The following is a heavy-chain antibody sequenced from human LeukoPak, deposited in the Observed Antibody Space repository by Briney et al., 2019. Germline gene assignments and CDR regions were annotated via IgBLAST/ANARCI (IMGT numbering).Heavy chain of an antibody. CDR2: INSDASST. CDR1: GLNFRWYW. J-gene: IGHJ4*02. D-gene: IGHD3-10*01. Sequence: GGSLRLSCAVSGLNFRWYWMHWVRQAPGKGLVWVSRINSDASSTSYADSVKGRFPISRDNAKHTLYLQMNCLRAEDTAVYYCACGQSCRSDYFHYWGQGTLVTVSS. CDR3: ACGQSCRSDYFHY. V-gene: IGHV3-74*01.